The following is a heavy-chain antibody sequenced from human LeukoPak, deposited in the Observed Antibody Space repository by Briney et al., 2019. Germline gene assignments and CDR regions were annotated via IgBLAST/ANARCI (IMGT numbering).Heavy chain of an antibody. CDR3: AKHYGSGTYYNYFTY. Sequence: GGSLRLSCEASGFSFSSYALSWVRQAPGRGLEWVSAISGSGGNTYYADFVKGRFTISRDNSQNTLFLQMSSLRADDTATYYCAKHYGSGTYYNYFTYCGRGTLVSISS. J-gene: IGHJ4*02. CDR1: GFSFSSYA. V-gene: IGHV3-23*01. CDR2: ISGSGGNT. D-gene: IGHD3-10*01.